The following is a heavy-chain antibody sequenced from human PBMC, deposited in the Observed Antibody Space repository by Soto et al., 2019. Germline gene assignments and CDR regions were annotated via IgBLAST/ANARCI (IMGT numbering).Heavy chain of an antibody. V-gene: IGHV1-24*01. Sequence: ASVKVSCKVSGYTLTELSMHWVRQAPGKGLEWKGGFDPEDGETIYAQKIQGRVTMTEDTSTATAYMKLSSLRSEDTAEYYCTTDTMGLLDYWGQGTLVTGSS. CDR1: GYTLTELS. J-gene: IGHJ4*02. CDR3: TTDTMGLLDY. CDR2: FDPEDGET. D-gene: IGHD1-1*01.